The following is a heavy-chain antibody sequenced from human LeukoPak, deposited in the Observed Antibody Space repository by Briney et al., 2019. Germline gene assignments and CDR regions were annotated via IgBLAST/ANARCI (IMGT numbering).Heavy chain of an antibody. CDR3: ARDILTGYSSGLSYYYYGMDV. Sequence: GGSLRLSCAASGFTFSSYAMSRVRQAPGKGLEWVSSISSSSSYIYYADSVKGRFTISRDNAKNSLYLQMNSLRAEDTAVYYCARDILTGYSSGLSYYYYGMDVWGQGTTVTVSS. CDR2: ISSSSSYI. CDR1: GFTFSSYA. J-gene: IGHJ6*02. D-gene: IGHD3-9*01. V-gene: IGHV3-21*01.